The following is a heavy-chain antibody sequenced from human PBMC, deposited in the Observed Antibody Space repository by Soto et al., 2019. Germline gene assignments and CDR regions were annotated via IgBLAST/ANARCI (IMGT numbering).Heavy chain of an antibody. J-gene: IGHJ6*02. CDR3: AKDRAVAGDYGMDV. CDR1: GFTFSSYG. V-gene: IGHV3-30*18. CDR2: ISYDGSNK. Sequence: QVQLVESGGGVVQPGRSLRLSCAASGFTFSSYGMHWVRQAPGKGLEWVAVISYDGSNKYYADSVKGRFTISRDNSKNTLYLQMNSLRAEDTAVYYCAKDRAVAGDYGMDVWGQGTTVTVSS. D-gene: IGHD6-19*01.